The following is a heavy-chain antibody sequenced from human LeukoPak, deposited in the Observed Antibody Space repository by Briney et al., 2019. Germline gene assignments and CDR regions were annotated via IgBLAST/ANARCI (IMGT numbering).Heavy chain of an antibody. CDR1: GYTFTSYD. J-gene: IGHJ6*03. CDR3: ARGPRITLIRGGQWYYYMDV. D-gene: IGHD3-10*01. Sequence: ASVKVSCKASGYTFTSYDINWVRQATGQGLEWMGWMNPNSGNAGYAQKFQGRVTMTRNTSISTAYMELSNLRPEDTAVYYCARGPRITLIRGGQWYYYMDVWGKGTTVTISS. CDR2: MNPNSGNA. V-gene: IGHV1-8*01.